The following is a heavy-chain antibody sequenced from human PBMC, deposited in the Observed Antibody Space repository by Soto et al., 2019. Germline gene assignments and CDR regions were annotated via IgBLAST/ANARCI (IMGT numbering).Heavy chain of an antibody. CDR3: AADGNYYDSSGRDY. CDR1: GFTFTSSA. V-gene: IGHV1-58*01. Sequence: QMQLVQSGPEVKKPGTSVKVSCKASGFTFTSSAVQWVRQARGQRLEWIGWIVVGSGNTNYAQKFQERVTITRDMSTSTAYMELSSLRSEDTAVYYCAADGNYYDSSGRDYWGQGTLVTVSS. D-gene: IGHD3-22*01. J-gene: IGHJ4*02. CDR2: IVVGSGNT.